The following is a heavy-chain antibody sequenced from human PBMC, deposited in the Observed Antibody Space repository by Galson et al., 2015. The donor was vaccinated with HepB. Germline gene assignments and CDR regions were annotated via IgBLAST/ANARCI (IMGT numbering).Heavy chain of an antibody. CDR3: AKVLDKMTTVVTPIDY. V-gene: IGHV3-23*01. CDR1: GFTFSNAW. J-gene: IGHJ4*02. Sequence: SLRLSCAASGFTFSNAWMSWVRQAPGKGLEWVSAISGSGGSTYYADSVKGRFTISRDNSKNTLYLQMNSLRAEDTAVYYCAKVLDKMTTVVTPIDYWGQGTLVTVSS. CDR2: ISGSGGST. D-gene: IGHD4-23*01.